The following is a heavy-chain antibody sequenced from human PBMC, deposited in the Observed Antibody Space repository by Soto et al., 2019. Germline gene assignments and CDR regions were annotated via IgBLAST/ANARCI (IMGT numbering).Heavy chain of an antibody. D-gene: IGHD1-7*01. CDR3: AREGTGTTSYDY. J-gene: IGHJ4*02. Sequence: GGSLRLSCAASGFTFSSYSMNWVRQAPGKGLEWVSSISSSSSYIYYADSVKGRFTISRDNAKNSLYLQMNSLRAEDTAVYHCAREGTGTTSYDYWGQGTLVTVSS. CDR1: GFTFSSYS. CDR2: ISSSSSYI. V-gene: IGHV3-21*01.